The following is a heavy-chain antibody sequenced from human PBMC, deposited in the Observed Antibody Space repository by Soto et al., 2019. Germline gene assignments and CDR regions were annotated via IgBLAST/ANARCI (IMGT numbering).Heavy chain of an antibody. Sequence: QVQLLESGGGVVQPGRSLRLSCAVSGFTLSSHAMHWVRQAPGKGLEWVALILSDGSNKYYADSVKGRFTTSRDNSKNTMYLQMNSLSVEDTAVYYCTRDDEGGSDCDLGYWGQGALVTVSS. J-gene: IGHJ4*02. D-gene: IGHD1-26*01. CDR2: ILSDGSNK. CDR1: GFTLSSHA. CDR3: TRDDEGGSDCDLGY. V-gene: IGHV3-30-3*01.